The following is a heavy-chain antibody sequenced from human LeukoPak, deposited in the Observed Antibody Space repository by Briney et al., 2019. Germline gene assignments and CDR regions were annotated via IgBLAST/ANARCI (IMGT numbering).Heavy chain of an antibody. J-gene: IGHJ4*02. CDR3: AKALEIAAAGTSDY. D-gene: IGHD6-13*01. CDR1: GFTFSSYA. CDR2: ISGSGGST. V-gene: IGHV3-23*01. Sequence: GGSLRLSCAASGFTFSSYAMSWVRQAPGEGLEWVSAISGSGGSTYYADSVKGRFTISRDNSKNTLYLQMNSLRADDTAVYYCAKALEIAAAGTSDYWGQGTLVTVSS.